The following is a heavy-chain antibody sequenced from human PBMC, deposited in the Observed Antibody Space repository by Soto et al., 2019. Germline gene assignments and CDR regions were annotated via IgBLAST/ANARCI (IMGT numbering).Heavy chain of an antibody. D-gene: IGHD6-13*01. J-gene: IGHJ6*02. CDR1: GGTFSSYA. Sequence: SVKVSCKASGGTFSSYAISWVRQAPGQGLEWMGGIIPIFGTANYAQKFQGRVTITADKSTSTAYMELSSLRSEDTAVYYCARDFGIAGAGRYYDGMDVWGQGATVTVYS. CDR2: IIPIFGTA. CDR3: ARDFGIAGAGRYYDGMDV. V-gene: IGHV1-69*06.